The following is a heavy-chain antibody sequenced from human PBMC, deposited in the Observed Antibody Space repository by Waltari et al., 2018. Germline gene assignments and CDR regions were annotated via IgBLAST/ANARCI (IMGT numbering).Heavy chain of an antibody. CDR3: ATYIGASVGTAAFDV. V-gene: IGHV4-39*01. D-gene: IGHD5-12*01. J-gene: IGHJ3*01. Sequence: QLQLQESGPRLVRPSETLSLICRVSGVSITSNRHYWAWIRRSPGQGLEWIGTVSYSGTTYISPSLNVRVSVSRDTSKTQVSLILGSVTAADMAVYYCATYIGASVGTAAFDVWVQGTMVTVSS. CDR1: GVSITSNRHY. CDR2: VSYSGTT.